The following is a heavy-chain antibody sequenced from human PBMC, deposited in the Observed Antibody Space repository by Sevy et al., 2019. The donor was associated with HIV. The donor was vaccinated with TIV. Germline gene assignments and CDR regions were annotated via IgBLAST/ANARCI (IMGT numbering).Heavy chain of an antibody. CDR1: GFTFSNAW. CDR2: IKSKTDGGTA. Sequence: GGSLRLSCAASGFTFSNAWMSWVRQAPGKGLEWVGRIKSKTDGGTADYAAPVKGRFTISRDDSKNTLYLQMNSLKTEDTAVYYCTTDLGVELYMAWGQGTLVTVSS. J-gene: IGHJ4*02. D-gene: IGHD1-7*01. V-gene: IGHV3-15*01. CDR3: TTDLGVELYMA.